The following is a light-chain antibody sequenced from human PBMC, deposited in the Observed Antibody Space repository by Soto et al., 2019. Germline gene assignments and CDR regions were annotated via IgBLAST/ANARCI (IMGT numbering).Light chain of an antibody. CDR2: AAS. CDR1: QSISSY. CDR3: LQDYNYPVT. V-gene: IGKV1-6*01. J-gene: IGKJ1*01. Sequence: IQMSQSPSSLSAAVGDGVSMTCRASQSISSYLNWYQQKPGKAPKLLIYAASSLQSGVPSRFSGSGSGTDFTLTISSLQPEDFATYYCLQDYNYPVTFGQGTKV.